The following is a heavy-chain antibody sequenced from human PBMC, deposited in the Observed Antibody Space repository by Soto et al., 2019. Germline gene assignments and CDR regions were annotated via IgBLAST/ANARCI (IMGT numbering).Heavy chain of an antibody. J-gene: IGHJ4*02. CDR1: GYTFTTYG. D-gene: IGHD2-15*01. Sequence: ASVKVSCKASGYTFTTYGFNWVRQAPGQGLEWMGWISPYNGDTNYAQNFQGRVSLTTDTSTSTAYMELRSLTSDDTAIYYCARTPRAQMIVLEAATRFDYWGQGTLVTVSS. CDR3: ARTPRAQMIVLEAATRFDY. CDR2: ISPYNGDT. V-gene: IGHV1-18*04.